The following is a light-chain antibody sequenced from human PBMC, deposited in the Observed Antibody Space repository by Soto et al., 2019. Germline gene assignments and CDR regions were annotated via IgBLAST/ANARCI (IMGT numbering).Light chain of an antibody. CDR3: QHYDGSPRT. J-gene: IGKJ2*01. CDR1: QSVRSNY. CDR2: GVF. V-gene: IGKV3-20*01. Sequence: ETVLTQSPGTVSLSPGERATLSCTTSQSVRSNYLAWYQQKPGQAPRLLIYGVFSRATGITDRFSGSASGTDFTLTISGLEPVESAVYYCQHYDGSPRTFGQGTKLEI.